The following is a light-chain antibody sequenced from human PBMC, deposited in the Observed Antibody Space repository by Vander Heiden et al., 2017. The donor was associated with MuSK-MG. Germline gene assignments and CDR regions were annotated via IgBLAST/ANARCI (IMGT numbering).Light chain of an antibody. Sequence: SFELPQPPSVSVSPGQTATITCSAEKLGDKYVCWYQQKPGQSPVVVMYQDDKRPAGIPERFAGSNSGNTATLTISGTQAVDEADYYCQAWDTTTDVVFGGGTKLTVL. CDR2: QDD. CDR1: KLGDKY. V-gene: IGLV3-1*01. CDR3: QAWDTTTDVV. J-gene: IGLJ2*01.